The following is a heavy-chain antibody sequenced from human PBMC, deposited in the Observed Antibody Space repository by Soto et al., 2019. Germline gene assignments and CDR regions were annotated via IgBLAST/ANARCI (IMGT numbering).Heavy chain of an antibody. J-gene: IGHJ6*02. CDR1: GFTFSSYA. Sequence: GGSLRLSCAASGFTFSSYAMSWVRQAPGKGLEWVSRISGSGGVTHYTDSVKGRFTISRDNSKNTLYLQMNSLRADDSAVYFCANAAAVAGAMYGLDVWGQGTTVTVSS. CDR3: ANAAAVAGAMYGLDV. V-gene: IGHV3-23*01. D-gene: IGHD6-19*01. CDR2: ISGSGGVT.